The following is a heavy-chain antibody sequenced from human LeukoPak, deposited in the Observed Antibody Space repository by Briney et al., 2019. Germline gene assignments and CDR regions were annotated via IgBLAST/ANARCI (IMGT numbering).Heavy chain of an antibody. CDR2: LYTAGPT. V-gene: IGHV3-66*01. Sequence: PGGSLRLSCAASGFTVSSFYMSWVRQAPGKGLECVSVLYTAGPTHYADSVQGRFTISRDNSKNTVFLQMDNLRADDTATYYCARSGPSILWSNYFDYWGQGALVTVSS. CDR3: ARSGPSILWSNYFDY. D-gene: IGHD3-10*01. J-gene: IGHJ4*02. CDR1: GFTVSSFY.